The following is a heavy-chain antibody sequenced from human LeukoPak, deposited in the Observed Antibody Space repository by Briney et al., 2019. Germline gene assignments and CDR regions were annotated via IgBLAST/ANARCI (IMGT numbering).Heavy chain of an antibody. Sequence: PSETLSLTCTVSGGSISHYYWSWIRQPPGKGLEWIGYIYYSGTTNFNPSLKSRVTISVDTSKNQFSLKLNSVTAADTAVYYCAREDPRTKVPEGMDVWGQGTTVTVSS. CDR3: AREDPRTKVPEGMDV. CDR2: IYYSGTT. V-gene: IGHV4-59*01. J-gene: IGHJ6*02. CDR1: GGSISHYY. D-gene: IGHD4/OR15-4a*01.